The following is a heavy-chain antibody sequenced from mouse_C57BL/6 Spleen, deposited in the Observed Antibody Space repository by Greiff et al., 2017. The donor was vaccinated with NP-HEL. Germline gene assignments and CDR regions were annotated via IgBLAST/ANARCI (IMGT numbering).Heavy chain of an antibody. J-gene: IGHJ4*01. CDR2: ISSGSSTI. CDR1: GFTFSDYG. Sequence: EVMLVESGGGLVKPGGSLKLSCAASGFTFSDYGMHWVRQAPEKGLEWVAYISSGSSTIYYADTVKGRFTISRDNAKNTLFLQMTSLRSEDTAMYYCARGPTGIYAMDYWGQGTSVTVSS. V-gene: IGHV5-17*01. D-gene: IGHD4-1*02. CDR3: ARGPTGIYAMDY.